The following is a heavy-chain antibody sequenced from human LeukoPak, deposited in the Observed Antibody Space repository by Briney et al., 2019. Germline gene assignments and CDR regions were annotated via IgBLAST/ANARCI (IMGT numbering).Heavy chain of an antibody. V-gene: IGHV3-48*02. CDR2: ITSSSNI. CDR1: EFTFSSYA. CDR3: ARSANPGVHEFDP. J-gene: IGHJ5*02. D-gene: IGHD6-6*01. Sequence: PGGSLRLSCEASEFTFSSYAMAWVRQAPGKGLEWLSYITSSSNINYADSVKGRFTISRDNAKNSLYLQMNSLRDEDTAVYYCARSANPGVHEFDPWGQGTLVTVSS.